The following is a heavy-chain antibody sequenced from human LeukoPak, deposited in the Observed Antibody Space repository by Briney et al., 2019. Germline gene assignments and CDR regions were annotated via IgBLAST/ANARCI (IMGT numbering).Heavy chain of an antibody. Sequence: GGSLRLSCAASGFIFTTYAMGWVRQAPGKGLEWVSSIKGGGGDPFYADSVKGRFTISRDNSKNTLFLQLNSLRAEDMAVYHCAKGGHDFNPFYWWGQGTLVTVSS. CDR3: AKGGHDFNPFYW. CDR1: GFIFTTYA. CDR2: IKGGGGDP. V-gene: IGHV3-23*01. D-gene: IGHD2-21*02. J-gene: IGHJ4*02.